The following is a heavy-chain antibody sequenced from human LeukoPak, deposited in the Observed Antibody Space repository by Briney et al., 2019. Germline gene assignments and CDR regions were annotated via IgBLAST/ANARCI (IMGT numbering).Heavy chain of an antibody. V-gene: IGHV4-59*01. CDR3: ERAEYDILTS. CDR2: IYYSGST. Sequence: SETLSLTCTVSGGSISRYYWSWIRQPPGKGLEWIGYIYYSGSTNYNPSLKSRVTISVDTSKNQFSLKLSSVTAADTAVYYCERAEYDILTSWGQGTLVTVSS. D-gene: IGHD3-9*01. J-gene: IGHJ4*02. CDR1: GGSISRYY.